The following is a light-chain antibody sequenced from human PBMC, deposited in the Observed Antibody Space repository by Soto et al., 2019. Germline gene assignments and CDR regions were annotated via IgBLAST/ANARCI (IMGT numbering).Light chain of an antibody. Sequence: EIVMTQSPATLSVSPGDRATLSCRASQSVSRKLAWYQQKPGQAPRLLIYGASTRATGIPARFSGSGSGTEFTLTISSLQSEDFAIYHCQQLFRYPLAFGRGTRLEMK. J-gene: IGKJ5*01. CDR3: QQLFRYPLA. V-gene: IGKV3-15*01. CDR1: QSVSRK. CDR2: GAS.